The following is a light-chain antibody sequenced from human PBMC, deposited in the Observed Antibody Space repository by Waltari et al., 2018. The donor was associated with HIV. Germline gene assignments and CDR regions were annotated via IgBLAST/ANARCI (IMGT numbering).Light chain of an antibody. V-gene: IGKV3-11*01. CDR2: DAS. Sequence: EIVLTQSPATLSLSPGERATLSCRARQSVSSYLACYQQKPGQAPRLLIYDASNRATGIPARFSGSGSGTDFTLTISSLEPEDFAVYYCQQRSNWPLTFGGGTKVEIK. CDR3: QQRSNWPLT. J-gene: IGKJ4*01. CDR1: QSVSSY.